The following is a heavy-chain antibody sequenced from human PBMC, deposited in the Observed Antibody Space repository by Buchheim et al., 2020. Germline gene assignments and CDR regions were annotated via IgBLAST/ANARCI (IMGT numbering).Heavy chain of an antibody. V-gene: IGHV4-59*01. CDR1: GGSISSYY. D-gene: IGHD3-16*02. Sequence: QVQLQESGPGLVKPSETLSLTCTVSGGSISSYYWSWIRQPPGKGLEWIGYIYYSGSTNYNPSLKSRVTISVDTSKNQFSLKLSSVTAADTAVYYCAREYRAHGRGNYVWGSYLPNWFDPWGQGTL. CDR3: AREYRAHGRGNYVWGSYLPNWFDP. J-gene: IGHJ5*02. CDR2: IYYSGST.